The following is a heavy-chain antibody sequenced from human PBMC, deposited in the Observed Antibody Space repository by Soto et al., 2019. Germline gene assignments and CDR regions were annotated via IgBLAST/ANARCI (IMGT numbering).Heavy chain of an antibody. CDR3: ARALWYYDFWSGHRVLYYFDY. CDR1: GGSISSGGYY. CDR2: IYYSGST. Sequence: SETLSLTCTVSGGSISSGGYYWSWIRQHPGKGLEWIGYIYYSGSTYYNPSLKSRVTISVDTSKNQFSLKLSSVTAADTAVYYCARALWYYDFWSGHRVLYYFDYWGQGTLVTVSS. V-gene: IGHV4-31*03. D-gene: IGHD3-3*01. J-gene: IGHJ4*02.